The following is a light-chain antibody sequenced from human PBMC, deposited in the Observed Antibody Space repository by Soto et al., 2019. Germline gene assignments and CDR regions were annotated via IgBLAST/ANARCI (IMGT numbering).Light chain of an antibody. J-gene: IGKJ1*01. CDR3: QQYSNWPRT. Sequence: EIVMTQSPATLSVSPGERATLSCRASQSVSDYLAWYQQTPGQPPRRLIYTASTRATGIPARVSGSGSGTEFTLTISSLQSEDFAVYYCQQYSNWPRTFGQGTRREIK. V-gene: IGKV3-15*01. CDR1: QSVSDY. CDR2: TAS.